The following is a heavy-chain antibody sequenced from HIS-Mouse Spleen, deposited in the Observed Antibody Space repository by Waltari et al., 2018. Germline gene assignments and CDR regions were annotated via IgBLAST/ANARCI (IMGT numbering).Heavy chain of an antibody. V-gene: IGHV3-33*06. Sequence: QVQLVESGGGVVQPVRSLRLSCAASGFTFSSYGMPWVRQAPCKWLEWVAVIWYDGSNKYYADSVKGRVTISRDNSKNTLYLQMNSLRAEDTAVYYCAKNRRPWWELLVENWFDPWGQGTLVTVSS. D-gene: IGHD1-26*01. CDR3: AKNRRPWWELLVENWFDP. CDR2: IWYDGSNK. CDR1: GFTFSSYG. J-gene: IGHJ5*02.